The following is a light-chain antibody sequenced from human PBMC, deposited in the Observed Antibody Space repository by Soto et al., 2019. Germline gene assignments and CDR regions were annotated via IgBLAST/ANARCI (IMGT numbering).Light chain of an antibody. CDR3: QQYGSSRWT. J-gene: IGKJ1*01. V-gene: IGKV3-20*01. CDR1: QSVSSSY. CDR2: SAS. Sequence: EIVLTQSPGTLSLSPGERATLSCRASQSVSSSYLAWHQQNRGQAPRLLIYSASSRAPGIPDRFGGSGSGTDFTLTISRLEPEDFAVYYCQQYGSSRWTFGQGTKVEIK.